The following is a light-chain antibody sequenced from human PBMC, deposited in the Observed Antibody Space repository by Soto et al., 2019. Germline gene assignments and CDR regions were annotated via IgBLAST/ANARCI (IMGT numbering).Light chain of an antibody. Sequence: QPVLTQSPSASASLGASVKLTCTLSSGHSNYAIAWHQQQSEKGPRYLMKLNSDGSHSKGDGTPDRFSGSSSGAERYLTLSSLQSEDEADYYCQTWGSGIVVFGGGTKLTVL. CDR1: SGHSNYA. CDR2: LNSDGSH. V-gene: IGLV4-69*01. CDR3: QTWGSGIVV. J-gene: IGLJ2*01.